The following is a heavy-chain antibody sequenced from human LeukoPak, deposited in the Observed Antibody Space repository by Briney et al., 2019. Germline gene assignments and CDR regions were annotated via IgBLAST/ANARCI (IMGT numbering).Heavy chain of an antibody. CDR3: ARDPTTYYDYVWGSYRYTGFDY. V-gene: IGHV1-18*01. CDR2: ISAYNGNT. D-gene: IGHD3-16*02. CDR1: GYTFTSYG. J-gene: IGHJ4*02. Sequence: ASVKVSCKASGYTFTSYGISWVRQAPGQGLEWMGWISAYNGNTNYAQKLQGRVTMTTDTSTSTAYMDLRSLRSDDTAVYYCARDPTTYYDYVWGSYRYTGFDYWGQGTLVTVSS.